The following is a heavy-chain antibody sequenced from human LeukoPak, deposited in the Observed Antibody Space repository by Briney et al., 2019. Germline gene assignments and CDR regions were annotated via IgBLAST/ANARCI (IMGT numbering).Heavy chain of an antibody. CDR3: ARGLSSSWRTFDY. CDR1: GFTFSTYS. Sequence: PGGSLRLSCAASGFTFSTYSMTWVRQAPGKGLEWVSSISGRSDYIYYADSVKGRFTISRDNAKNPLYLQMNSLRAEDTAVYYCARGLSSSWRTFDYWGQGTLVTVSS. CDR2: ISGRSDYI. V-gene: IGHV3-21*06. D-gene: IGHD6-13*01. J-gene: IGHJ4*02.